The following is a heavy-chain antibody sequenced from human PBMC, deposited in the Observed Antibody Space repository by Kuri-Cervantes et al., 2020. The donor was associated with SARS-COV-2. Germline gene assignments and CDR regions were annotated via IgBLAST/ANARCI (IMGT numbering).Heavy chain of an antibody. V-gene: IGHV4-59*01. CDR1: GGSISSYY. J-gene: IGHJ6*02. D-gene: IGHD2-2*01. Sequence: ESLKISCTVSGGSISSYYRSWIRQPPGKGLEWIGYIYYSGSTNYNPSLKSRVTISVDTSKNQFSLKLSSVTAADTAVYYCAREGYCSSTSCPPYYYYGMDVWGQGTTVTVSS. CDR2: IYYSGST. CDR3: AREGYCSSTSCPPYYYYGMDV.